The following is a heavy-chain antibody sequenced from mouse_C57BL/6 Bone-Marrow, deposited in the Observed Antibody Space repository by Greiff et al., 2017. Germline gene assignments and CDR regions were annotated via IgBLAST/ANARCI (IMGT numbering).Heavy chain of an antibody. CDR1: GFPITSGYY. D-gene: IGHD2-2*01. Sequence: VQLQESGPGLVKPSQSLFLTCSITGFPITSGYYWIWIRQSPGKPLEWMGYITHSGETFHNPSLQSPISITRETSKNQFFLQLNSVTTEDTAMYYCAGAVYGYEYWYFDVWGTGTTVTVSS. V-gene: IGHV12-3*01. CDR3: AGAVYGYEYWYFDV. J-gene: IGHJ1*03. CDR2: ITHSGET.